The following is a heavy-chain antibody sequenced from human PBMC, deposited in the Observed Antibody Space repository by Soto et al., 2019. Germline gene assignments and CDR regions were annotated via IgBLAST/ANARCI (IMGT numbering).Heavy chain of an antibody. J-gene: IGHJ1*01. CDR2: ISLRNGRT. D-gene: IGHD1-26*01. Sequence: ASVKVSCKTSGYIFTNYNIAWVRQAPGQGPEWMGWISLRNGRTNYAEKFQGRATLTTDTSTTTAYMELRSLRSDDTAVYYCVRYEVGSSGGYFRHWG. CDR3: VRYEVGSSGGYFRH. CDR1: GYIFTNYN. V-gene: IGHV1-18*01.